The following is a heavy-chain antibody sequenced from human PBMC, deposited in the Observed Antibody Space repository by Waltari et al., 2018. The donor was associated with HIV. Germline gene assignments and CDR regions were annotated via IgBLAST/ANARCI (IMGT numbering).Heavy chain of an antibody. D-gene: IGHD3-22*01. CDR3: ARYNSSGYYFDY. CDR1: GFTFRSYS. J-gene: IGHJ4*02. Sequence: EVQLVESGGGLVKPGGSLRLSCAASGFTFRSYSMTWVRQAPGKGLEWVSSISSSSSYIYYADSVKGRFTISRDNAKNSLYLQMNSLRAEDTAVYYCARYNSSGYYFDYWGQGTLVTVSS. CDR2: ISSSSSYI. V-gene: IGHV3-21*01.